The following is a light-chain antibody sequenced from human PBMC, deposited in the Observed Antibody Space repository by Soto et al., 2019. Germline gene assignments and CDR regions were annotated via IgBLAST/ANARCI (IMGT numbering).Light chain of an antibody. Sequence: DIQLTQSPPSLSASVGDTITITCRASQSVSTYLNWYQQRPGKAPSLLIYSAISLQSGVPSRFSGSGSGTDFTLTIRNLQPEDFAVYYCQHTFRSPRRFGQGTKGDIK. J-gene: IGKJ1*01. CDR1: QSVSTY. V-gene: IGKV1-39*01. CDR3: QHTFRSPRR. CDR2: SAI.